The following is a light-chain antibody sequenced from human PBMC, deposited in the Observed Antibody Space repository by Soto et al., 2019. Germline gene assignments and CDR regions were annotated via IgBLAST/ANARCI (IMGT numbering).Light chain of an antibody. CDR2: RAS. CDR1: QSIATY. V-gene: IGKV1-39*01. Sequence: DIQMTQSPSSLSASFGDRVTISCRASQSIATYLNWYQQKPGTAPRLLIYRASSVKSGVPPRFSGSGSGRDFTLTISSLRPEDVATYFCQQSYSSPPWTFGQGTKVDIK. J-gene: IGKJ1*01. CDR3: QQSYSSPPWT.